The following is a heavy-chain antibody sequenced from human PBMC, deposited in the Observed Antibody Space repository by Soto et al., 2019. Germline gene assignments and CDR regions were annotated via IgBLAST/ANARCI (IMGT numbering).Heavy chain of an antibody. Sequence: QVQLQESGPGLVKPSETLSLTCTVSGGSISSYYWSWIRQPPGKGLEWIGYIYYSGSTNYNPSLKRRVTISVDTSKNQFSLRLSYVTAADTAVYYCARHGHYDILTGYYNEVFDSWGQGTLVTVSS. CDR3: ARHGHYDILTGYYNEVFDS. D-gene: IGHD3-9*01. CDR1: GGSISSYY. J-gene: IGHJ4*02. V-gene: IGHV4-59*08. CDR2: IYYSGST.